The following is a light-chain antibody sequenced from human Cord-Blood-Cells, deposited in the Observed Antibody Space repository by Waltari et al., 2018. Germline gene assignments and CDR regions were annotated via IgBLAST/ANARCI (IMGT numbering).Light chain of an antibody. CDR2: WAS. Sequence: DIVMTQSPDSMAVYLGERATIHCKSSQSVLYSSNNKNYLAWYQQKPGQPPKLLIYWASTRESGVPDRFSGSGSGTDFTLTISSLQAEDVAVYYCQQYYSTPITFGQGTRLEIK. V-gene: IGKV4-1*01. CDR1: QSVLYSSNNKNY. CDR3: QQYYSTPIT. J-gene: IGKJ5*01.